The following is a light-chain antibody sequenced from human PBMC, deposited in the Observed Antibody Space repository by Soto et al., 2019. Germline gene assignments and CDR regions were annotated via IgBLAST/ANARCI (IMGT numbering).Light chain of an antibody. Sequence: QSVLTQPASVSGSHGQSITISCTGTSNDVGGYNYVSWYQQYPDKAPTLIIYDVSNRPSGVSTRFSGSKSGNRASLTISGLQAEDEADYYCSSYTTTTTSCVFGTGTKVTVL. CDR3: SSYTTTTTSCV. V-gene: IGLV2-14*01. CDR1: SNDVGGYNY. CDR2: DVS. J-gene: IGLJ1*01.